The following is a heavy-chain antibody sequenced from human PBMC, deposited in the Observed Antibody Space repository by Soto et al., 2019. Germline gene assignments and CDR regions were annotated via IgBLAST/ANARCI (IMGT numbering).Heavy chain of an antibody. CDR3: ARDPSIAVAAREKWFDP. V-gene: IGHV4-4*02. CDR1: GGSISSSNW. D-gene: IGHD6-19*01. Sequence: SETLSLTCAVSGGSISSSNWWSWVRQPPGKGLEWIGEIYHSGSTNYNPSLKSRVTISVDKSKNQFSLKLSSVTAADTAVYYCARDPSIAVAAREKWFDPWGQGTLVTVSS. J-gene: IGHJ5*02. CDR2: IYHSGST.